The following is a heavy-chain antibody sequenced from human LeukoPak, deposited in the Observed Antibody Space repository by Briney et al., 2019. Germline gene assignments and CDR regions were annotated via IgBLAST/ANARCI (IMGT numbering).Heavy chain of an antibody. CDR1: GGSISSYY. CDR3: ARTNGELDYYYYGMDV. V-gene: IGHV4-59*01. D-gene: IGHD3-10*01. J-gene: IGHJ6*02. CDR2: IYYSGST. Sequence: SETLSLTCTVSGGSISSYYWSWIRRPPGKGLEWIGYIYYSGSTNYNPSLKSRVTMSVDTSKNQFSLKLSSVTAADTAVYYCARTNGELDYYYYGMDVWGQGTTVTVSS.